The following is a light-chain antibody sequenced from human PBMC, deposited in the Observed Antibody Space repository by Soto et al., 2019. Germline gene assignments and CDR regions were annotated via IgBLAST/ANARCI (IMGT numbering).Light chain of an antibody. CDR2: GAS. CDR3: QQHGSSPIT. V-gene: IGKV3-20*01. J-gene: IGKJ5*01. Sequence: EIVMTQSPATRSVSPGERATRSCRASQSVSSGLAWYQQKPGQAPRLLIYGASNRATGIPDRFSGSGSGTDFTLTITRLEPEDFAAYYCQQHGSSPITFGQGTRLEIK. CDR1: QSVSSG.